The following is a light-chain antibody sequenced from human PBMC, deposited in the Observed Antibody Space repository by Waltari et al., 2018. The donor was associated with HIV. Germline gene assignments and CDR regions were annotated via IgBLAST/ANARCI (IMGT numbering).Light chain of an antibody. Sequence: QSSLTQPASVSRSPGQSITLSSPATTRDIAGYNSVPWHQHHPGRAPKLIIFEVSNRPSGVSNRFSGSKSGNTASLIISGLLAEDDADYYCSSYTSGTTWVFGGGTKLTVL. J-gene: IGLJ3*02. CDR1: TRDIAGYNS. CDR3: SSYTSGTTWV. CDR2: EVS. V-gene: IGLV2-14*01.